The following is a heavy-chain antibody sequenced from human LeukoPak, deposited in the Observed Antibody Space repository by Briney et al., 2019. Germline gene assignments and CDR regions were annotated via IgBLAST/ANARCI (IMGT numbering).Heavy chain of an antibody. V-gene: IGHV3-30*02. D-gene: IGHD6-13*01. CDR3: AKDGVAAAGKVAGRGAFDI. CDR2: IRYDGSNK. Sequence: GGSLRLSCAASGFTFSSYGMHWVRQAPGKGLEWVAFIRYDGSNKYYADSVKGRFTISRDNSKNTLYLQMNSLRAEDTAVYYCAKDGVAAAGKVAGRGAFDIWGQGTMVTVSS. J-gene: IGHJ3*02. CDR1: GFTFSSYG.